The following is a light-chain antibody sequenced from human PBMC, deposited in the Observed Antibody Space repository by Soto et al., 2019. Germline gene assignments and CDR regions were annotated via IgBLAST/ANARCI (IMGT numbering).Light chain of an antibody. J-gene: IGLJ1*01. CDR2: EVT. CDR3: SSYTVSSHAV. Sequence: QAPLAHPASVSASRRQSIPISCTGTTRDVGGYDYVSWYQQHPAKAPKLMIYEVTNRPSGVSDRFSGSKSGNTASLTISGLQADDEADYYCSSYTVSSHAVFGTGTKVTVL. V-gene: IGLV2-14*01. CDR1: TRDVGGYDY.